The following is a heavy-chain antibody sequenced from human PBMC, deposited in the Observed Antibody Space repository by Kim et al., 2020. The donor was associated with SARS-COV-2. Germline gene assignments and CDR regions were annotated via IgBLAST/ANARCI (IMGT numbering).Heavy chain of an antibody. V-gene: IGHV4-39*01. CDR3: ARQQARITIFGVVIAYFDY. J-gene: IGHJ4*01. CDR1: GGSISSSSSY. D-gene: IGHD3-3*01. Sequence: SETLSLTCTVSGGSISSSSSYWGWIRQPPGKGLEWIGSIYYSGSTYYNPSLKSRVTISVDTSKNQFSLKLSSVTAADTAVYYCARQQARITIFGVVIAYFDYWGHGTLVTVSS. CDR2: IYYSGST.